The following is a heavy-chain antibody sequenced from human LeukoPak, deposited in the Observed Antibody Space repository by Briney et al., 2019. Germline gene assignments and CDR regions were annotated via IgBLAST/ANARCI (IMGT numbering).Heavy chain of an antibody. J-gene: IGHJ4*02. CDR2: IIRGLGIS. Sequence: ASVKVSCKASGGTFSSYASNWVRQAPGQGLEWMGRIIRGLGISNYAQKFQGRVTITADKSTSTTYMELSSLRSEDTAVYYCASARQRHCTNGVCPSLTDSWGQGTLVTVSS. CDR3: ASARQRHCTNGVCPSLTDS. V-gene: IGHV1-69*04. D-gene: IGHD2-8*01. CDR1: GGTFSSYA.